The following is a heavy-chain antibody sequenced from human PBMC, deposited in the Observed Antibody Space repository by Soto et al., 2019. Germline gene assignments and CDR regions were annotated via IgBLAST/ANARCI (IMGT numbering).Heavy chain of an antibody. D-gene: IGHD6-19*01. CDR1: GYSFTSYW. CDR3: ARIAVAGTYYYYYGMDV. J-gene: IGHJ6*04. CDR2: IYPGDSDT. Sequence: PGESLKISCKGSGYSFTSYWIGWVRQMPGKGLEWMGIIYPGDSDTRYSPSFQGQVTISADKSISTAYLQWSSPKASDTAMYYCARIAVAGTYYYYYGMDVWGKGTTVTVSS. V-gene: IGHV5-51*01.